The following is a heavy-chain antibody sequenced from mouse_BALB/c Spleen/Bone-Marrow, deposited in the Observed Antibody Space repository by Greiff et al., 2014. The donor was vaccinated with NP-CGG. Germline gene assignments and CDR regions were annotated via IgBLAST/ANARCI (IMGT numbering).Heavy chain of an antibody. Sequence: VKLVESGPGLVAPSESLSITCTVSGFSLTGYGVNWVRQPPGKGLEWLGLIWGDGSTDYNSTLKSRLSVSKDNSKSQVFLKMHSLITDDTATYYCAKLIYHDCGYHPMDYWGQGTSVTVSS. J-gene: IGHJ4*01. D-gene: IGHD2-4*01. CDR3: AKLIYHDCGYHPMDY. V-gene: IGHV2-6-7*01. CDR1: GFSLTGYG. CDR2: IWGDGST.